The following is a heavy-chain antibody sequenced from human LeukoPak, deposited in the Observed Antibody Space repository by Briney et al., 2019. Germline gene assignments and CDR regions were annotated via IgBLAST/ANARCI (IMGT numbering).Heavy chain of an antibody. CDR1: GYTFTSYG. V-gene: IGHV1-18*01. D-gene: IGHD3-22*01. CDR2: ISAYNGNT. Sequence: ASVKVSCKASGYTFTSYGISWVRQAPGQGLEWMGWISAYNGNTNYAQKLQGRVTMTTDTSTSTAYMELRSLRSDDTAVYYCARDRETYYYDSSGYYDAFDIRGQGTMVTVSS. CDR3: ARDRETYYYDSSGYYDAFDI. J-gene: IGHJ3*02.